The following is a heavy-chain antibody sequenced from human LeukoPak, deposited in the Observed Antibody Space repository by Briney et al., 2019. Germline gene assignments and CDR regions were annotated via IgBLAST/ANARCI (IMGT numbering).Heavy chain of an antibody. Sequence: PGGSLRLSCAASGFTFSNYWMGWVRQAPGKRPEWVANMNIDGSEKYYADSVKGRFTVSRDNAKDSLYLQMNSLRAEDTAVYYCARALTTLTYEGYWGQGTLVTVSS. V-gene: IGHV3-7*01. J-gene: IGHJ4*02. CDR2: MNIDGSEK. CDR3: ARALTTLTYEGY. D-gene: IGHD1-1*01. CDR1: GFTFSNYW.